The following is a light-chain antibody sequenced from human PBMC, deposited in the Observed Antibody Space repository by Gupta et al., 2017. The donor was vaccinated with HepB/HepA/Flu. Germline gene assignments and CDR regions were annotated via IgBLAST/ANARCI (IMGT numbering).Light chain of an antibody. CDR1: NSTIGAGHD. CDR2: DNS. J-gene: IGLJ3*02. CDR3: HSYDSSLSAWV. Sequence: QSLLPQPPSLPGALGQRVTISCTGSNSTIGAGHDVHWYQNLPGTAPKLLIYDNSGRPSGVPDRFSGSKSGTSASLAITGLQAEDEADYYCHSYDSSLSAWVFGGGTKLTVL. V-gene: IGLV1-40*01.